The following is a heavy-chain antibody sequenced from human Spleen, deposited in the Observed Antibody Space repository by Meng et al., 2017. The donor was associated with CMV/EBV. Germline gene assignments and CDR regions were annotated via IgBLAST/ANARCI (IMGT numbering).Heavy chain of an antibody. V-gene: IGHV1-2*02. CDR2: INPNTGDT. J-gene: IGHJ4*02. CDR3: ARGGAPTVDY. D-gene: IGHD4-17*01. CDR1: GYIFSGYY. Sequence: KVSCKASGYIFSGYYIHWVRQAPGQGLEWMGWINPNTGDTNYAPNFQDRVSMTRDTSISTVYIQLYWLTFDDTAVYFCARGGAPTVDYWGQGTLVTVSS.